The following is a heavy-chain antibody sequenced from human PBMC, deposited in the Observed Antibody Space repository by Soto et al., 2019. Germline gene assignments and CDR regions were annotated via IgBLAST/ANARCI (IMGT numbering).Heavy chain of an antibody. D-gene: IGHD3-16*01. J-gene: IGHJ4*02. V-gene: IGHV2-5*02. CDR3: ARALGSWGAYYFDY. Sequence: QITLKESGPTLVKPTQTLTLTCTVSGFSLNTYGVGVGWIRQPPGKALEWLALIYWDDDKRYSPSLKSRLTTTKDTSKNQVVLTMTNMDPADTVTYYCARALGSWGAYYFDYWGQGTLVTVSS. CDR2: IYWDDDK. CDR1: GFSLNTYGVG.